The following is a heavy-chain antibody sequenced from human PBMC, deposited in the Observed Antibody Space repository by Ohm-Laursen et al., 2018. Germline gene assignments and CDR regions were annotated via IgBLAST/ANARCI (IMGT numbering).Heavy chain of an antibody. CDR3: ARDKVYGDLSWSKYRPYYFDS. CDR2: INPTDDST. Sequence: GSSVKVSCKASGYTFTNYYMHWVRQAPGQGLEWMGIINPTDDSTFITQKFQGRVSMTRDTSTSTVYMELTSLRSEDTAVYYCARDKVYGDLSWSKYRPYYFDSWGQGTLVTVSS. CDR1: GYTFTNYY. D-gene: IGHD4-17*01. V-gene: IGHV1-46*01. J-gene: IGHJ4*02.